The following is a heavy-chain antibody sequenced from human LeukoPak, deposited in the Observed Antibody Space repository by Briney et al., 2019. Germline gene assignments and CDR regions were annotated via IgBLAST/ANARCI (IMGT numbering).Heavy chain of an antibody. J-gene: IGHJ4*02. CDR3: AKSPRLYGSGSYYNYYFDY. V-gene: IGHV3-23*01. CDR1: GFTFSSYA. Sequence: GGSLRLSCAASGFTFSSYAMSWVRQAPGKGLEWVSAISGSGGSTYYADSVKGRFTISRDNSKNSLYLQMNSLRAEDTALYYCAKSPRLYGSGSYYNYYFDYWGQGTLVTVSS. D-gene: IGHD3-10*01. CDR2: ISGSGGST.